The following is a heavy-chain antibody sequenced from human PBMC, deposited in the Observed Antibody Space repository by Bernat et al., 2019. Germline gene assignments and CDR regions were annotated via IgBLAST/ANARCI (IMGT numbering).Heavy chain of an antibody. Sequence: EVQLLESGGGLVQPGGSLRLSCAASGFSFSSYAVSWVRQAPGKGLEWVSVISSGGGGTYYADSVKGRFTISRDNSKNTVSLQMNSLRAEDTAMYYCAKLYSSSSSDAFDIWGQGTLVTVSS. CDR3: AKLYSSSSSDAFDI. V-gene: IGHV3-23*01. CDR1: GFSFSSYA. CDR2: ISSGGGGT. D-gene: IGHD6-13*01. J-gene: IGHJ3*02.